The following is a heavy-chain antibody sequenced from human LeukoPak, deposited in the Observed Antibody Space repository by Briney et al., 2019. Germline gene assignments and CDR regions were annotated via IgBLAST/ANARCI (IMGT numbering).Heavy chain of an antibody. V-gene: IGHV1-2*02. CDR2: INPNSGGT. CDR3: ARDIVATIREPI. Sequence: ASVKVSCKASGYIFTAYYLHWVRQAPGQGLEGMGWINPNSGGTNYAQKFQGRVTMTRDTSISTAYMELSRLRSDDTAVYYCARDIVATIREPIWGQGTLVTVSS. D-gene: IGHD5-12*01. CDR1: GYIFTAYY. J-gene: IGHJ4*02.